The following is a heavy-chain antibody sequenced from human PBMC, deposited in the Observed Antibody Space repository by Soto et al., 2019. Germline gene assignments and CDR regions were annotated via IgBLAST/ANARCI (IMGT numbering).Heavy chain of an antibody. CDR1: GGSISSSNW. D-gene: IGHD3-22*01. J-gene: IGHJ6*02. CDR2: IYHSGST. V-gene: IGHV4-4*02. CDR3: ARPTGLYDAPYGMDG. Sequence: QVQLQESGPGLVKPSGTLSLTCAVSGGSISSSNWWSWVHQPPGKGLEWIGEIYHSGSTNYNQSLKCRLTISVVKAKNQFTLKLSCVTPADTAVYYCARPTGLYDAPYGMDGWGQGTTVTVAS.